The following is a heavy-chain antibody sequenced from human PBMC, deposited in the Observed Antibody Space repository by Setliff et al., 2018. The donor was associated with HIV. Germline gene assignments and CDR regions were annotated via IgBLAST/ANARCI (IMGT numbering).Heavy chain of an antibody. D-gene: IGHD4-17*01. CDR2: IYTNGYT. CDR3: ARALTTINEDGFHI. V-gene: IGHV4-61*09. CDR1: GDSISSGSFH. J-gene: IGHJ3*02. Sequence: SETLSLTCSVSGDSISSGSFHWTWIRQSAGKGLEWIGHIYTNGYTNYNPSLKSRVTISVDTSKNQFSPRLDSVTATDTALYFCARALTTINEDGFHIWGQGTVVTVSS.